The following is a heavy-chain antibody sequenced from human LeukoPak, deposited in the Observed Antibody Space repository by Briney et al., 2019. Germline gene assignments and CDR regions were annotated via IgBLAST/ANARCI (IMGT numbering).Heavy chain of an antibody. CDR2: INPSSGST. V-gene: IGHV1-46*01. J-gene: IGHJ4*02. D-gene: IGHD3-16*01. CDR1: GYTFTSYY. Sequence: ASVKVSCKASGYTFTSYYMHWVRQAPGQGLEWMGIINPSSGSTSYAQKFQGRVTMTRDTSKSTVYMELSSLRSADTAVYYCARGGPGYYFDYWGQGTLVTVSS. CDR3: ARGGPGYYFDY.